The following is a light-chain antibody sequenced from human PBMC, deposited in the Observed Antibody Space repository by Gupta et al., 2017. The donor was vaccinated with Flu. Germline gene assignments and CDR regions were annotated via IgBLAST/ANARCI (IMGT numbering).Light chain of an antibody. CDR1: QTISDY. V-gene: IGKV1-39*01. Sequence: DIQMTQSPSSLFASVGDRVTITCRASQTISDYLNWYQRKPGRAPRLPIYAASNWQSGVPSRFSGSGFGKDFSLTISRRQQDDFATYYSHQNDHHPPWTFGQGTKVEIK. CDR2: AAS. J-gene: IGKJ1*01. CDR3: HQNDHHPPWT.